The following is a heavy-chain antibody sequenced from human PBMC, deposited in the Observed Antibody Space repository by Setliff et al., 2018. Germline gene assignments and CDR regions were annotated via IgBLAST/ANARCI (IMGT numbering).Heavy chain of an antibody. J-gene: IGHJ5*02. CDR2: IYYSGST. D-gene: IGHD3-16*01. V-gene: IGHV4-30-4*02. CDR1: GGSMSDGDFY. Sequence: PSETLSLTCSVSGGSMSDGDFYWSWIRQSPGRGLEWIGYIYYSGSTFSNPSLNRRASISVDTSNKRFSLTLTSVTAADTAVYYCARDYQGGWFDPWGPGTLVTVSS. CDR3: ARDYQGGWFDP.